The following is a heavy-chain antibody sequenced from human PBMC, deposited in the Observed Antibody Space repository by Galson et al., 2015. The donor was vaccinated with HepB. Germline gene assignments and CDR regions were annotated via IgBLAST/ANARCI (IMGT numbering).Heavy chain of an antibody. CDR3: ARVRIGYSSSSPYYYYYGMDV. V-gene: IGHV3-33*01. CDR2: IWYDGSNK. J-gene: IGHJ6*02. CDR1: GFTFSSYG. Sequence: SLRLSCAASGFTFSSYGMHWVRQAPGKGLEWVAVIWYDGSNKYYADSVKGRFTISRDNSKNTLYLQMNSLRAEDTAVYYWARVRIGYSSSSPYYYYYGMDVWGQGTTVTVSS. D-gene: IGHD6-6*01.